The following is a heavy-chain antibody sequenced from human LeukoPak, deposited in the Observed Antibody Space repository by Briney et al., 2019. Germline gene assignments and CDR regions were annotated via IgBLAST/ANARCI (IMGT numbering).Heavy chain of an antibody. CDR1: GGXIGSTGYY. CDR2: FYYSEST. Sequence: SETLSLTCTVSGGXIGSTGYYWGWVRQPPGRGLEWIGSFYYSESTYYNPSLKSRVTISVDTSKSQFSLKLRSVTAADTAVYYCARLGDYGSGSSSYWGQGTLVTVSS. J-gene: IGHJ4*02. CDR3: ARLGDYGSGSSSY. D-gene: IGHD3-10*01. V-gene: IGHV4-39*01.